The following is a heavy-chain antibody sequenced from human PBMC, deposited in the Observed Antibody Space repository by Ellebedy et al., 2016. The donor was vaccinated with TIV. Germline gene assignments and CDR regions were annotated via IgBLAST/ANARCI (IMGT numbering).Heavy chain of an antibody. J-gene: IGHJ4*02. V-gene: IGHV4-59*01. CDR2: IFHTGII. Sequence: SETLSLXXSVSGVSITRYYWSWIRQSPGGGLEWIGYIFHTGIIKYNPSLKNRVTISIDASKNHFSLNLTSTTAADTAVYYCASLRDWGQGTLVTVSS. CDR1: GVSITRYY. CDR3: ASLRD.